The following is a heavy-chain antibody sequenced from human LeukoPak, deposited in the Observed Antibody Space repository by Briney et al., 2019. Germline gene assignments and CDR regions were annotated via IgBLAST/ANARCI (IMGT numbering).Heavy chain of an antibody. D-gene: IGHD6-19*01. CDR3: ARDGAVADPMFDY. Sequence: PGGSLRLSCAASGFTFSSYWMSWVRQAPGKGLEWVANIKQDGSEKYYVDSVKGRFTISRDNAKNSLYLQMNSLRAEDTAVYYCARDGAVADPMFDYWGQGTLVTVSS. J-gene: IGHJ4*02. V-gene: IGHV3-7*01. CDR1: GFTFSSYW. CDR2: IKQDGSEK.